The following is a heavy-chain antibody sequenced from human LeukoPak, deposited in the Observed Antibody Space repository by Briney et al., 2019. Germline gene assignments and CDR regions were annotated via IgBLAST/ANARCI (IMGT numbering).Heavy chain of an antibody. V-gene: IGHV1-46*01. CDR2: INPSGGST. D-gene: IGHD3-9*01. CDR1: GYTFTSYY. Sequence: GASVKVSCKASGYTFTSYYMHWVRQAPGQGLEWMGIINPSGGSTSYAQKFQGRATMTRDTSTSTVYMELSSLRSEDTAVYYCARADYDILTGYYPFSYWGQGTLVTVSS. J-gene: IGHJ4*02. CDR3: ARADYDILTGYYPFSY.